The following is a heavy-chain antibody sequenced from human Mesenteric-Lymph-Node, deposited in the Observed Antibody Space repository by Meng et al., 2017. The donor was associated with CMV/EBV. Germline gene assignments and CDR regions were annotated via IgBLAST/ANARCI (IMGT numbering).Heavy chain of an antibody. J-gene: IGHJ3*02. CDR2: IYHSGST. V-gene: IGHV4-38-2*02. CDR1: GYSISSGYY. D-gene: IGHD6-19*01. Sequence: SETLSLTCIVSGYSISSGYYWGWIRQPPGKGLEWIGSIYHSGSTYYNPSLKSRVTISVDTSKNQFSLKLSSVTAADTAVYYCAREPSYSSGPTGGAFDIWGQGTMVTVSS. CDR3: AREPSYSSGPTGGAFDI.